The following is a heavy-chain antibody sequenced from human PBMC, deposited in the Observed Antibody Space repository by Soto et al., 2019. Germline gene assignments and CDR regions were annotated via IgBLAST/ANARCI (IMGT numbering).Heavy chain of an antibody. CDR3: AKNRDSRKLIPFDY. Sequence: PGGSLRLSCAASGSTFSSYWMHWVRQAPGKGLVWVSRINSDGSSTSYADSVKGRFTISRDNSRDRMYLQMNSLRAEDTAVYYCAKNRDSRKLIPFDYWGQGALVTVSS. V-gene: IGHV3-74*01. CDR1: GSTFSSYW. J-gene: IGHJ4*02. D-gene: IGHD3-22*01. CDR2: INSDGSST.